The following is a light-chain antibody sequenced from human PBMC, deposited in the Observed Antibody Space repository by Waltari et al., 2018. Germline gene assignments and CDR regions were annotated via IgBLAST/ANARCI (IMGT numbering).Light chain of an antibody. CDR3: QQSYSTPLT. CDR1: QSISSY. Sequence: DIQMTQSPSSLSASVVDRVTITCRASQSISSYLNWYQQKPGKAPKLLIYAASSLQGGVPSRFSGSGSGTDFTLTISSLQPEDFATYYCQQSYSTPLTFGPGTKVEIK. V-gene: IGKV1-39*01. CDR2: AAS. J-gene: IGKJ3*01.